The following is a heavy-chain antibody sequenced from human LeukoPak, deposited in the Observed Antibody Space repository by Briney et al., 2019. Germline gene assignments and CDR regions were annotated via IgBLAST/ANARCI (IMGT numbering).Heavy chain of an antibody. J-gene: IGHJ4*02. CDR3: VRLTGAEFDY. CDR1: GFTVSSNY. V-gene: IGHV3-53*01. Sequence: PGGSLRLSCAASGFTVSSNYMSWVRQAPGKGLEWVSLIYSGGSTYYADSVKGRFTISRDNAKNTLHLQMNSLRAEDTAVYYCVRLTGAEFDYWGQGTLVTVSS. CDR2: IYSGGST. D-gene: IGHD7-27*01.